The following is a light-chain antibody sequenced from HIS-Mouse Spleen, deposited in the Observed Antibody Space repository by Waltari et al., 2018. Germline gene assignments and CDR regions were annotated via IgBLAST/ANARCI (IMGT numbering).Light chain of an antibody. J-gene: IGKJ1*01. CDR2: AAS. V-gene: IGKV1-8*01. CDR1: QGIVSY. CDR3: QQYYSYPRT. Sequence: IRMTQSPSSLSAATGDRVTITCLASQGIVSYLASYQQKPGKAPKLLIYAASTLQSGVPSRFRGSGSGTDFTLTISCLQSEDFATYYCQQYYSYPRTFGQGTKVEIK.